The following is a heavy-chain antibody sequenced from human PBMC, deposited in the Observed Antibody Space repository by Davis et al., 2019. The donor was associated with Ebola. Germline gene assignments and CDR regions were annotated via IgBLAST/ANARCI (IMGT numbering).Heavy chain of an antibody. CDR3: ARHEATVTTSWFDP. CDR1: GGSISSYY. Sequence: GSLRLSCTVSGGSISSYYWSWIRQPPGKGLEWIGSIYYSGSTNYNPSLKSRVTISVDTSKNQFSLKLSSVTAADTAVYYCARHEATVTTSWFDPWGQGTLVTVSS. D-gene: IGHD4-17*01. V-gene: IGHV4-59*08. J-gene: IGHJ5*02. CDR2: IYYSGST.